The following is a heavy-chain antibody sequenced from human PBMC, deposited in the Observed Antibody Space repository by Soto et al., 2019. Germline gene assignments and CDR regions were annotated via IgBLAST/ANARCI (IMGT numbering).Heavy chain of an antibody. CDR3: AREDGSGSYYRDDAFDI. CDR2: IYYSGST. D-gene: IGHD3-10*01. CDR1: GGSISSYY. Sequence: SETLSLTCTVSGGSISSYYWSWIRQPPGKGLEWIGYIYYSGSTNYNPSLKSRVTISVDTSKNQFSLKLSSVTAADTAVYYCAREDGSGSYYRDDAFDIWGQGTMVTVSS. J-gene: IGHJ3*02. V-gene: IGHV4-59*01.